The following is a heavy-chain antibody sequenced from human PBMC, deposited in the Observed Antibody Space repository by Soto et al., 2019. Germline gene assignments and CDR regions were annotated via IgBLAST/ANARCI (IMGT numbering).Heavy chain of an antibody. CDR3: ARSSATIAAAAIFDY. Sequence: SETLSLTCAVSGGAISSSKWWRWVRQPPGKGLEWIGEIYQSGSTNYNPSLESRVRMSVDKSRNQFSLKLTSVSAADTAVYYYARSSATIAAAAIFDYWGQGTLVT. CDR2: IYQSGST. J-gene: IGHJ4*02. V-gene: IGHV4-4*02. CDR1: GGAISSSKW. D-gene: IGHD6-13*01.